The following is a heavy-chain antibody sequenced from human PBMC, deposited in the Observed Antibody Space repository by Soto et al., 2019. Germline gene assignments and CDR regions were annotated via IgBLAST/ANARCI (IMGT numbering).Heavy chain of an antibody. CDR3: VRLLITGAKTHFDY. V-gene: IGHV1-2*02. CDR1: GYIFTGHD. Sequence: ASVKVSCKASGYIFTGHDMHWVRQAPGQGLEWMGSINPNSGGTNYAQKFQGRLTMTIDTSINTAYMELSRLRSDDTALYYCVRLLITGAKTHFDYWGQGTLVTVSS. D-gene: IGHD1-20*01. J-gene: IGHJ4*02. CDR2: INPNSGGT.